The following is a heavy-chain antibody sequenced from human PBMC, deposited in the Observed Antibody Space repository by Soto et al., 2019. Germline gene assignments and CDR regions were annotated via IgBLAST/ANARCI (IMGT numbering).Heavy chain of an antibody. J-gene: IGHJ4*02. V-gene: IGHV3-23*01. CDR3: ARTTTTKSRDY. D-gene: IGHD1-26*01. Sequence: EVQLLESGGGLVQPGGSLGLSCAASGFTFSSYDMSWVRQAPGKGLEYVSSISDTGSGTYYADSVKGRFTISRDNSKNTLYLQMNSLRVEDTAVYYCARTTTTKSRDYWGQGTLVTVSS. CDR1: GFTFSSYD. CDR2: ISDTGSGT.